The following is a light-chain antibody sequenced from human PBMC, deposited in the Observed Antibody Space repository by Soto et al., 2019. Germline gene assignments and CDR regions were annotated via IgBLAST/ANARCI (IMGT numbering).Light chain of an antibody. CDR1: SSDFGGYNY. CDR2: DVS. V-gene: IGLV2-14*03. J-gene: IGLJ1*01. CDR3: CSYTSSSLHV. Sequence: QSVLTQPASVSGSPGQSITISCTGTSSDFGGYNYVSWYQQHPGKAPKLMIYDVSNRPSGVSNRFSGSKSGNTASLTISGLQAEDETDYYCCSYTSSSLHVFGTGTKVTVL.